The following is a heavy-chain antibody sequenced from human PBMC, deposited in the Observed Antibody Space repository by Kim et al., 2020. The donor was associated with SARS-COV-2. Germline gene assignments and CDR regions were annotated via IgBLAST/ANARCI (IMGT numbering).Heavy chain of an antibody. CDR2: IYYSGST. D-gene: IGHD3-3*01. J-gene: IGHJ5*02. CDR1: GGSISSSSYY. V-gene: IGHV4-39*01. CDR3: ARRGVNGLRFLEWLPFDP. Sequence: SETLSLTCTVSGGSISSSSYYWGWIRQPPGKGLEWIGSIYYSGSTYYNPSLKSRVTISVDTSKNQFSLKLSSVTAADTAVYYCARRGVNGLRFLEWLPFDPWGQGTLVTVSS.